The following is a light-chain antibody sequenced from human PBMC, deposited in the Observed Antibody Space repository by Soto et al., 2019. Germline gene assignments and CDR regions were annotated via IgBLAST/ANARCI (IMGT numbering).Light chain of an antibody. CDR3: QQANSFPLT. Sequence: DIQMTQSPSSVSASVGDRVTITCRASQGISSWLVWYQQKPGRAPKLLIYAASSLQSGVPSRFSGSGSGTEFTLTISTLQPEDFGTYYCQQANSFPLTFGGGTKVEIK. J-gene: IGKJ4*01. CDR2: AAS. CDR1: QGISSW. V-gene: IGKV1-12*01.